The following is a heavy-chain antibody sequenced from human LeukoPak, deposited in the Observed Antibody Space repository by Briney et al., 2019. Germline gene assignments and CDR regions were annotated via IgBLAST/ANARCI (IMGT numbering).Heavy chain of an antibody. CDR3: ARVVTTGSGRYNFDN. J-gene: IGHJ4*02. CDR2: ISGSGGST. D-gene: IGHD6-25*01. Sequence: GGSLRLSCAVSGITLSNYGMSWVRQAPGKGLEWVAGISGSGGSTNYAASVKGRFTISRDNPKNTLYLQMNSLRAEDTAVYYCARVVTTGSGRYNFDNWGQGTLVTVSS. V-gene: IGHV3-23*01. CDR1: GITLSNYG.